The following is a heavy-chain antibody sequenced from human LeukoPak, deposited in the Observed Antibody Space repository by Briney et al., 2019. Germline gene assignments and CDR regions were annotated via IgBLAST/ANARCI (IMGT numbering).Heavy chain of an antibody. J-gene: IGHJ5*02. CDR1: GYTFTGYY. V-gene: IGHV1-2*02. D-gene: IGHD2-2*01. CDR2: IDPNNGGT. CDR3: ARDHGIVVEGWFDP. Sequence: ASVKVSCKASGYTFTGYYIHWVRQAPGQGLEWMGWIDPNNGGTNYAQKFQGRVTMTRDTSISTAYMELSRLRSDDTAVYYCARDHGIVVEGWFDPWGQGTLVTVPS.